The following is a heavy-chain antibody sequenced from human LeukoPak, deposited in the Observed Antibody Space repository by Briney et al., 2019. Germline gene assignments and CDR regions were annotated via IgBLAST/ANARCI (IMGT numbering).Heavy chain of an antibody. J-gene: IGHJ6*03. CDR3: ARVLGKGGGDFWSGYYESYYYYYMDV. V-gene: IGHV3-21*01. CDR1: GFTFDDYA. D-gene: IGHD3-3*01. CDR2: ISRSSAYI. Sequence: GRSLRLSCAASGFTFDDYAMYWVRQAPGKGLEWVSSISRSSAYIYYADSVKGRFTISRDNAKNSLYLQMNSLRAEDTAVYYCARVLGKGGGDFWSGYYESYYYYYMDVWGKGTTVTVSS.